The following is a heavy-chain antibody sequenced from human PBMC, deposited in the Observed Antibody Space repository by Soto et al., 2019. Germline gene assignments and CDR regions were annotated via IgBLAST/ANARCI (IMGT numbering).Heavy chain of an antibody. CDR2: IYWDGDK. J-gene: IGHJ6*02. V-gene: IGHV2-5*02. Sequence: QITLKESGATLVKPTQTLTLTCTYSGFSLSTGGMGVGWIRQPPGKALEWLALIYWDGDKRYSPSLKSRLTIAKDTSKNQVVLTMTNMDPVDTATYYCVHSRCGGDCLQSYSSHYYYAMDVWGQGTTVTVSS. D-gene: IGHD2-21*02. CDR1: GFSLSTGGMG. CDR3: VHSRCGGDCLQSYSSHYYYAMDV.